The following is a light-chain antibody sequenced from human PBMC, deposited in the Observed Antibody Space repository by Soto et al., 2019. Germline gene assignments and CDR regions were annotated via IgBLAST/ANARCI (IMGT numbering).Light chain of an antibody. J-gene: IGKJ3*01. Sequence: DIQMTQSPTSLPASVGDRVTITCRASQGIRNFVAWYQQKPGEAPKLLIYAASTLQSGVPSRFSGSGSGTDFTLTINSLQPEDVATYSCQKYSSVPVFGPGTKVEIK. CDR1: QGIRNF. V-gene: IGKV1-27*01. CDR2: AAS. CDR3: QKYSSVPV.